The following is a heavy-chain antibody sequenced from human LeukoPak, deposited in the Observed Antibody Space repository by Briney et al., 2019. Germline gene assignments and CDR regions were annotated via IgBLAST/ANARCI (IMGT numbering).Heavy chain of an antibody. Sequence: SETLSLTCTVSGGSISSYYWSWIRQPAGKGLEWIGRIYTSGSTNYNPSLKSRVTMSVDTSKNQFSLKLSSVTAADTAVYYCARVGRGITMVRGVINYFDYWGQGTLVTVSS. D-gene: IGHD3-10*01. J-gene: IGHJ4*02. CDR3: ARVGRGITMVRGVINYFDY. CDR1: GGSISSYY. CDR2: IYTSGST. V-gene: IGHV4-4*07.